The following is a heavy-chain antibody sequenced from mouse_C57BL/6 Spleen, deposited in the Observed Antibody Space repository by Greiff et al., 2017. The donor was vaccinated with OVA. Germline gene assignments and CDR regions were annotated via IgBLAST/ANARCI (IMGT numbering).Heavy chain of an antibody. J-gene: IGHJ4*01. CDR3: ARRGYGRAMDY. CDR2: ISNLAYSI. CDR1: GFTFSDYG. D-gene: IGHD2-2*01. V-gene: IGHV5-15*01. Sequence: EVQGVESGGGLVQPGGSLKLSCAASGFTFSDYGMAWVRQAPRKGPEWVAFISNLAYSIYYADTVTGRFTISRENAKNTLYLEMSSLRSEDTAMDYCARRGYGRAMDYWGQGTSVTVSS.